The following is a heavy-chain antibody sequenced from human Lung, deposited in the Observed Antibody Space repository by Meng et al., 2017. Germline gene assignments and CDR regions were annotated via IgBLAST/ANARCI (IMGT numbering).Heavy chain of an antibody. CDR1: GGSISSDNW. D-gene: IGHD2-21*01. CDR2: IYHSGST. Sequence: GPLQEPGPGLVKPSGTLSLTCAVSGGSISSDNWWSWVRQPPGKGLEWIGEIYHSGSTNYNPSLKSRITISVDKPKNQFSLTLSSVTAADTAVYYCTKNDFYCLGYWGQGTLVTVSS. CDR3: TKNDFYCLGY. V-gene: IGHV4-4*02. J-gene: IGHJ4*02.